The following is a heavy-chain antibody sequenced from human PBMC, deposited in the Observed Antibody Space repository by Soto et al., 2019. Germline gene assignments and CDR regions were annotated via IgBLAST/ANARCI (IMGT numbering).Heavy chain of an antibody. V-gene: IGHV3-23*01. CDR1: GFPFRNYA. Sequence: EVQLLESGGDLVQPGGSLRLSCAASGFPFRNYAMTWVRQAPGKGLEWVSGISGRGDTPYYADSVKGRFTISRDNSKNTLYLQMSSLGVEDTATYFCARPNHGASKYYFDYWGRGTLITVSS. D-gene: IGHD4-17*01. CDR2: ISGRGDTP. J-gene: IGHJ4*02. CDR3: ARPNHGASKYYFDY.